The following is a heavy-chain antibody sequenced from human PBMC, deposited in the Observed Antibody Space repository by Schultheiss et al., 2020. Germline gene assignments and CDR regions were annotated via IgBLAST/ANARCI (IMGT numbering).Heavy chain of an antibody. J-gene: IGHJ6*02. Sequence: GESLKISCAASGFSFDGYAMHWVRQAPGKGLEWVAVIWYDGSNKYYADSVKGRLTISRDNSKNTLYLQMNSLRAEDTAVYYCARRHIVVVTATWMDGMDVWGQGTTVTVSS. CDR2: IWYDGSNK. CDR3: ARRHIVVVTATWMDGMDV. V-gene: IGHV3-33*08. D-gene: IGHD2-21*02. CDR1: GFSFDGYA.